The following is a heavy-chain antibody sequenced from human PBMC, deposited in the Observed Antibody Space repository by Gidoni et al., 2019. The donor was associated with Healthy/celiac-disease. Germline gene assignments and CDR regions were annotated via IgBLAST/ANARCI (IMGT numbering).Heavy chain of an antibody. Sequence: QVQLQESGPGLVKPSETLSLTCTVSGVSISSYYWSWIRQPPGKGLEWIGSIYYNGSTNYNPSLKSRVTISVDTSKNQFSLKLSSVTAADTAVYYCARVEFYWSGGSCYPTYFDYWGQGTLVTVSS. V-gene: IGHV4-59*01. CDR3: ARVEFYWSGGSCYPTYFDY. CDR1: GVSISSYY. D-gene: IGHD2-15*01. J-gene: IGHJ4*02. CDR2: IYYNGST.